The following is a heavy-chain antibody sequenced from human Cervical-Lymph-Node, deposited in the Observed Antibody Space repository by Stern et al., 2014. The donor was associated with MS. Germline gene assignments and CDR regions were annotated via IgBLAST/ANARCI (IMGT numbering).Heavy chain of an antibody. Sequence: EVPLLESGGGLVQPGGSLRLSCAASGFTFSSDDMHWVRQATGNGLERVSAIGTAGDTYYPGSVKGRFTISRENAKNSLYLQMNSLRAGDTAVYYCARGRSSGAFDYWGQGTLVTVSS. CDR2: IGTAGDT. CDR3: ARGRSSGAFDY. J-gene: IGHJ4*02. CDR1: GFTFSSDD. V-gene: IGHV3-13*01. D-gene: IGHD6-13*01.